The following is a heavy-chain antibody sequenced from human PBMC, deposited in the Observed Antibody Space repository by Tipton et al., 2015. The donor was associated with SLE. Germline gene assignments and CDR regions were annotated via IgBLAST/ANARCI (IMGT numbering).Heavy chain of an antibody. Sequence: TLSLTCAVSGYSISSGYSWGWIRQPPGKGLGWIGSIYHSGSTYYNPSLKSRVTISVDTSKNQFSLKLSSVTAADTAVYYCASARLKYFQHWGQGTLVPVSS. CDR2: IYHSGST. D-gene: IGHD5-12*01. CDR3: ASARLKYFQH. V-gene: IGHV4-38-2*01. CDR1: GYSISSGYS. J-gene: IGHJ1*01.